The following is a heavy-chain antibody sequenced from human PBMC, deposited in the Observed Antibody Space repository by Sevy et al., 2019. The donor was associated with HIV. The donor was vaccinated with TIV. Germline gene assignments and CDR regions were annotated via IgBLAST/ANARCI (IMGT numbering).Heavy chain of an antibody. CDR1: GFTFDNNA. Sequence: GGSLRLSCAASGFTFDNNAMYWVRQAPGKGLEWVSVCSGSGFSTNYAGSVKGRFTISRDISKSTLYLQMNSLRAEDTAVYYCAKVYYYDSGTVIPRGMDVWGQGTTVTVSS. V-gene: IGHV3-23*01. CDR3: AKVYYYDSGTVIPRGMDV. D-gene: IGHD3-10*01. J-gene: IGHJ6*02. CDR2: CSGSGFST.